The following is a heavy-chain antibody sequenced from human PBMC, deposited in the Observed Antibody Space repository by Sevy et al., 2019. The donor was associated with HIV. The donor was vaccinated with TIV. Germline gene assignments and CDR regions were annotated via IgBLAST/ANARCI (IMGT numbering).Heavy chain of an antibody. CDR1: GFTFSSYW. CDR2: INSDGSST. V-gene: IGHV3-74*01. CDR3: ARDPSYSSSWIDF. J-gene: IGHJ4*02. Sequence: GGSLRLSCAASGFTFSSYWMHWVRRAPGKGLVWVSRINSDGSSTSYADSVKGRFTISRDNAKNTLYLQMNSLRAEDTAVYYSARDPSYSSSWIDFWGQGTLVTVSS. D-gene: IGHD6-13*01.